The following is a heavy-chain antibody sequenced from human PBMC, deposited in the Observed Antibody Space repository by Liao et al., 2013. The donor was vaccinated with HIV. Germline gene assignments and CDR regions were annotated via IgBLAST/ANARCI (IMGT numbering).Heavy chain of an antibody. CDR2: IYSSGST. J-gene: IGHJ6*03. CDR3: ARGDNGFWSGSHYYFYYMDV. D-gene: IGHD3-3*01. Sequence: QVQLQESGPGLVKPSQTLSLTCTVSGVSISSGDYYWTWIRQPPGKGLEWIGYIYSSGSTYFTPSLDSRLIMSIDTSKNQFTLNLTSVTAADTAVYYCARGDNGFWSGSHYYFYYMDVWGKGTTVTVSS. CDR1: GVSISSGDYY. V-gene: IGHV4-30-4*08.